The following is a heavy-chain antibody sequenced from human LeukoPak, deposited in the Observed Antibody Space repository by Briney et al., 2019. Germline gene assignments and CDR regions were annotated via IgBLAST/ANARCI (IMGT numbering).Heavy chain of an antibody. J-gene: IGHJ4*02. V-gene: IGHV3-23*01. CDR1: GFTFSSYA. D-gene: IGHD1-26*01. CDR2: ISGSGGST. CDR3: AKDHRVYVSGSYYNLFDY. Sequence: PGGSLRLSCAASGFTFSSYAMSWVRQAPGKGLEWVSAISGSGGSTYYADSVKGRFTISRDNSKNTLYLQMNSLRAEDTAVYYCAKDHRVYVSGSYYNLFDYWGQGTLVTVSS.